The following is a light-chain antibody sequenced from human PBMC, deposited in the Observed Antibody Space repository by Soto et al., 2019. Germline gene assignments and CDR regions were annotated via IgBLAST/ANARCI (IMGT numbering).Light chain of an antibody. CDR3: QQFSSYPLT. V-gene: IGKV3-20*01. Sequence: EIVLTQSPGTLSLSPGEGTTLSCRASQSLTSNSLAWYQQKPGQAPSLLIYGSSSRATGAPDRFSGSGSGADFTLTITRLEPEDFAVYYCQQFSSYPLTFGQGTRLEIK. CDR2: GSS. J-gene: IGKJ5*01. CDR1: QSLTSNS.